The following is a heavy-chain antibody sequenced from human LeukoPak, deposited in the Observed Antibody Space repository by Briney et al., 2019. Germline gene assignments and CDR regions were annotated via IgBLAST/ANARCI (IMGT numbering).Heavy chain of an antibody. V-gene: IGHV1-18*01. CDR1: GYTFTSYG. CDR2: ISAYNGNT. Sequence: ASVKVSCKASGYTFTSYGISWVRLAPGQGLEWLGWISAYNGNTNYAQKLQGRVTMTTDTSTSTAYMELRSLRSDDTAVYYCARDGLAAAGIDYYYGMDVWGQGTTVTVSS. CDR3: ARDGLAAAGIDYYYGMDV. J-gene: IGHJ6*02. D-gene: IGHD6-13*01.